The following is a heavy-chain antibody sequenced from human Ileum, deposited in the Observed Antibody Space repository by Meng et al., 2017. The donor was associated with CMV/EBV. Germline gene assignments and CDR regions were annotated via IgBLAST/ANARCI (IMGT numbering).Heavy chain of an antibody. CDR2: FYYSGTS. J-gene: IGHJ4*02. D-gene: IGHD5/OR15-5a*01. V-gene: IGHV4-39*01. CDR1: AGSISSSTYY. CDR3: ARRRAVSSERDY. Sequence: GSLRPSCTVFAGSISSSTYYWGWIRQPPGKGLEWIGNFYYSGTSFYNPSLKSRITISADTSENQFSLNLNSVTAADAAVYYCARRRAVSSERDYWGQGTLVTVSS.